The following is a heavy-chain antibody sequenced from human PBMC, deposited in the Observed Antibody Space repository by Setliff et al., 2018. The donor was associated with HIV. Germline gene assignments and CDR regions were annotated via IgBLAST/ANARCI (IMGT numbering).Heavy chain of an antibody. D-gene: IGHD3-10*01. Sequence: SETLSLTCTVSGGSISSSNYYWAWIRQPPGKGLEWIGEINHSGSTNYNPSLKSRVTISVATSKNQFSLKLNSVTAADTAVYYCARDGPLEGSYRYYYYYMDVWGKGTTVTVSS. CDR1: GGSISSSNYY. J-gene: IGHJ6*03. CDR2: INHSGST. CDR3: ARDGPLEGSYRYYYYYMDV. V-gene: IGHV4-39*07.